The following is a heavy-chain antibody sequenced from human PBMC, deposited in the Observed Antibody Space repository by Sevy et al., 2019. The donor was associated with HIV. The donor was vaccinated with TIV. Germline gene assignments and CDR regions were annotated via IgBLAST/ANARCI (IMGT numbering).Heavy chain of an antibody. CDR1: GVSISSSSYD. CDR3: ARQGGLVDRAFDY. CDR2: FFFTGST. Sequence: SETPSLTCTVSGVSISSSSYDWGWIRQPPGKGLEWIASFFFTGSTYYNPSLRSRVTISVDTSNNQFSLKLNSVTAADTALYYCARQGGLVDRAFDYWGQGTLVTVSS. V-gene: IGHV4-39*01. J-gene: IGHJ4*02. D-gene: IGHD3-10*01.